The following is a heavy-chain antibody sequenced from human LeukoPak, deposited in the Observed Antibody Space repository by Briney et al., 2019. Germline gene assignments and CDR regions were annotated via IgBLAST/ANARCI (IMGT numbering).Heavy chain of an antibody. CDR2: ISYDGSNK. D-gene: IGHD4-23*01. CDR1: GFTFSSYG. CDR3: AKGGNRVHDAFDI. Sequence: GGSLRLSCAASGFTFSSYGMHWVRQAPGKGLEWVAVISYDGSNKYYADSAKGRFTISRDNSKNTLYLQMNSLRAEDTAVYYCAKGGNRVHDAFDIWGQGTMVTVSS. V-gene: IGHV3-30*18. J-gene: IGHJ3*02.